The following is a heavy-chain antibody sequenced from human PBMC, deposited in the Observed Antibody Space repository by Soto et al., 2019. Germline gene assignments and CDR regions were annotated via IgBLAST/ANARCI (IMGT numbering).Heavy chain of an antibody. CDR2: ISAYNGNT. V-gene: IGHV1-18*01. CDR1: GYIFTSYG. Sequence: QVQLVQSGAEVKKPGASVKVSCKPSGYIFTSYGISWVRQAPGQGLEWMGWISAYNGNTNYAQNLRGRVTMTTDTSTSTAYMELRSLRSDDTAIYYCARDYESSGNNGAFDTWGQGTMVTVSS. CDR3: ARDYESSGNNGAFDT. D-gene: IGHD3-22*01. J-gene: IGHJ3*02.